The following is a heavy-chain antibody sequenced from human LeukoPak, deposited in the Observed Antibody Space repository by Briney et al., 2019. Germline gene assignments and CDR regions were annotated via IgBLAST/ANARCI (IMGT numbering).Heavy chain of an antibody. D-gene: IGHD3-16*02. Sequence: SGTLSLTCAVSGGSITNNNWWSWVRQSPGKGLELIGEIYHSGSTNYNPSLKSRVTMSVDKSKNQFSLSLTSVTAADTAVYYCARASYTFGEVVVHLCYFDYWGQGTLVTVSS. CDR2: IYHSGST. CDR3: ARASYTFGEVVVHLCYFDY. V-gene: IGHV4-4*02. CDR1: GGSITNNNW. J-gene: IGHJ4*02.